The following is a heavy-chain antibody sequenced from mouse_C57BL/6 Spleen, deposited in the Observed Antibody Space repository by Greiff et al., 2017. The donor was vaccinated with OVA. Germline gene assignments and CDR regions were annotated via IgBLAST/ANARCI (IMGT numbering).Heavy chain of an antibody. CDR1: GYTFTSYW. CDR2: IYPGSGST. V-gene: IGHV1-55*01. D-gene: IGHD2-1*01. J-gene: IGHJ3*01. Sequence: QVQLQQPGAELVKPGASVKLSCKASGYTFTSYWMHWVKQRPGQGLEWIGDIYPGSGSTNYNEKFKSKATLTVDTSSSTAYMQLSSLTSEDSAVYYCARSVTFAWFAYWGQGTLVTVSA. CDR3: ARSVTFAWFAY.